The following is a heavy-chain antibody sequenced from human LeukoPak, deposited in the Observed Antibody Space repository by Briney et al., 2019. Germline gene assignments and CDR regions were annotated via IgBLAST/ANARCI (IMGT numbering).Heavy chain of an antibody. CDR2: INPNSGGT. D-gene: IGHD1-26*01. Sequence: ASVKVSCKASGYTFTGYYMHWVRQAPGQGLEWMGWINPNSGGTNYAQKFQGRVTMTRDTSISTAYMELSRLRSDDTAVHYCAGLIVGATDDAFDIWGQGTMVTVSS. J-gene: IGHJ3*02. V-gene: IGHV1-2*02. CDR3: AGLIVGATDDAFDI. CDR1: GYTFTGYY.